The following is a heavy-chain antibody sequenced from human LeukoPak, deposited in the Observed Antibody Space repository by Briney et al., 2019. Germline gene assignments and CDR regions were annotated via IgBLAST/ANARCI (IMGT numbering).Heavy chain of an antibody. D-gene: IGHD5/OR15-5a*01. CDR2: IYTSGST. Sequence: SGTLSLTCTVSGGSISSYYWSWIRQPAGRGLEWIGRIYTSGSTHYNPSLKSRVTMSVDTSKNQFSLKLSSVTAADTALYYCARENFYELRFDPWGQGTLVTVSS. J-gene: IGHJ5*02. V-gene: IGHV4-4*07. CDR1: GGSISSYY. CDR3: ARENFYELRFDP.